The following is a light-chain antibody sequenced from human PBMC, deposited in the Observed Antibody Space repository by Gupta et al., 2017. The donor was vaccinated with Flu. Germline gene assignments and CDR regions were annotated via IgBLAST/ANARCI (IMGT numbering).Light chain of an antibody. CDR1: TGAVTSDYF. CDR2: RTN. J-gene: IGLJ2*01. Sequence: QTVVTQELSLTVSPGGTVTLTCASNTGAVTSDYFPNWFQRKPGQAPRALIYRTNNKHSWTPARFSGGLLGDKAALTLSGVQPEDEADYFCLLFYGGVHIFGGGTKLTVL. V-gene: IGLV7-43*01. CDR3: LLFYGGVHI.